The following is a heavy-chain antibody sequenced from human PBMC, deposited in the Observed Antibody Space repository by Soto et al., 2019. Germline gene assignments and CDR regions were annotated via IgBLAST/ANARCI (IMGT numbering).Heavy chain of an antibody. Sequence: PGESLKISCKGSGYSFTSYGIGWVRQMPGKGLEWMGIIYPGDSDTRYSPSFQGQVTISADKSISTAYLQWSSLKASDTAMYYCARHPPGSSSWYGGYYYYYGMDVWGQGTTVTVSS. V-gene: IGHV5-51*01. J-gene: IGHJ6*02. CDR1: GYSFTSYG. CDR3: ARHPPGSSSWYGGYYYYYGMDV. D-gene: IGHD6-13*01. CDR2: IYPGDSDT.